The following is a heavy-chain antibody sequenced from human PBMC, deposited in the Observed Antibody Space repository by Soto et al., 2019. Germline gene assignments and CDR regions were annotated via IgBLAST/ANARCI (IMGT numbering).Heavy chain of an antibody. CDR2: ISRNGGST. V-gene: IGHV3-64*04. J-gene: IGHJ5*02. CDR1: GFTFSSDA. D-gene: IGHD6-13*01. Sequence: GGALSPSCEPSGFTFSSDAMHCVSQAPERGLEYVSAISRNGGSTYYADSVKGRFTISRYNSKNTLYLQMNSLSAEDTAVYYCAKAWASPAALNCFDPWGQGTLVTVSS. CDR3: AKAWASPAALNCFDP.